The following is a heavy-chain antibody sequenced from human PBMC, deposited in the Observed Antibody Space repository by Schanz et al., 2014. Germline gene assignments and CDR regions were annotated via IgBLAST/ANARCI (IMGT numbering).Heavy chain of an antibody. Sequence: QVQLVQSGAEVKKPGSPVKVSCKSSGGTFSSYAISWVRQARGQGLEWVGRFIPILDVGNYAQQCQGRVTFTADKSTSTAYMELSSLRYEDTALYYCARGTMPGTFDIWGQGTMVTVSS. D-gene: IGHD2-2*01. CDR3: ARGTMPGTFDI. J-gene: IGHJ3*02. V-gene: IGHV1-69*02. CDR1: GGTFSSYA. CDR2: FIPILDVG.